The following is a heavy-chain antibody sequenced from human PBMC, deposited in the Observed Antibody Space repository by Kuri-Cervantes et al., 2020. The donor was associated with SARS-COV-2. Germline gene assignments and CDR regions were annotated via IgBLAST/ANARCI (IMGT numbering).Heavy chain of an antibody. V-gene: IGHV3-23*01. CDR1: GFSFSSYA. D-gene: IGHD1-7*01. CDR2: ISGSGTGA. Sequence: GGSLRLSCAASGFSFSSYAMSWVRQAPGKGLEWVSVISGSGTGAYSADSVKGRFTISRDNSKNTLYLQMNSLRAEDTAVYFCAKDPTATTEYYYAMDVWGQGTTVTVSS. CDR3: AKDPTATTEYYYAMDV. J-gene: IGHJ6*02.